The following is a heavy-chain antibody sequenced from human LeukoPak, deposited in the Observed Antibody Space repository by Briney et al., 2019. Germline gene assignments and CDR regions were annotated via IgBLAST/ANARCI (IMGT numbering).Heavy chain of an antibody. D-gene: IGHD2-2*01. J-gene: IGHJ4*02. CDR3: ARRGVPPAYPQYYYFDY. V-gene: IGHV3-48*03. CDR2: ISSSGSII. CDR1: GFTFSSYE. Sequence: GGSLRLSCAASGFTFSSYEMNWVRQALGKRLEWVSYISSSGSIIYYADSVKGRFTISRDNAKNSLYLQMNSLRAEDTAVYYCARRGVPPAYPQYYYFDYWGQGTLVTVSS.